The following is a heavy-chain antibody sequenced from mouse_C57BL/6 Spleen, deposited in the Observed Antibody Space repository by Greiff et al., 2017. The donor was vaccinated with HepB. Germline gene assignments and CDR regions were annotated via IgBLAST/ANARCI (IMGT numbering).Heavy chain of an antibody. CDR3: ARVQYYAMDY. V-gene: IGHV1-80*01. J-gene: IGHJ4*01. CDR1: GYAFSSYW. Sequence: QVQLQQSGAELVKPGASVKISCKASGYAFSSYWMYWVKQRPGKGLEWIGQIYPGDGDTNYNGKFKGKATLTADKSSSTAYMQLSSLTSEDSAVYFCARVQYYAMDYWGQGTSVTVSS. CDR2: IYPGDGDT.